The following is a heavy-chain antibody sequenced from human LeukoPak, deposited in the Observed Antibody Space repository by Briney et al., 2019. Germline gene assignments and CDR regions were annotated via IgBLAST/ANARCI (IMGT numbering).Heavy chain of an antibody. CDR3: ARQTGSGLFILP. J-gene: IGHJ4*02. V-gene: IGHV4-39*01. CDR2: IYYSGST. Sequence: SETLSLTCTVSGGSISSSSYYWGWIRQPPGKGLEWIGSIYYSGSTYYNASLKSQVSISIDTSKNQFSLWLTSVTAADTAVYYCARQTGSGLFILPGGQGTLVTVSS. D-gene: IGHD3/OR15-3a*01. CDR1: GGSISSSSYY.